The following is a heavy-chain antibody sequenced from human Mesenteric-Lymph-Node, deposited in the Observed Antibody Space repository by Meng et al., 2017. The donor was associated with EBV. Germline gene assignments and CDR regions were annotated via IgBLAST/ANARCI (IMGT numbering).Heavy chain of an antibody. V-gene: IGHV3-23*01. D-gene: IGHD2-15*01. Sequence: EVQLLESGGGLVQPGGSLRLSCAVSGFPFPCNAMTWVRQAPGKGLEWVSTISGGGASTYYADSVKGRFTVSRDNSKNTLYLQMNSLRVEDTAAYYCAKLLGANFGYWGQGTLVTVSS. CDR3: AKLLGANFGY. CDR2: ISGGGAST. J-gene: IGHJ4*02. CDR1: GFPFPCNA.